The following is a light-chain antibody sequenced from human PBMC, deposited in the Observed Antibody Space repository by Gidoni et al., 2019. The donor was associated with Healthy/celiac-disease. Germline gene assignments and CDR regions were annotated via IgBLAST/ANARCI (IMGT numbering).Light chain of an antibody. CDR2: AVS. Sequence: QSALTQPPYATGSPGQSVTISCTGTSTDIGRYNFVSWYQQHPGKFPQLIIYAVSERPSGVPDRFSGSKSGNTASLTVSGLQAEDEADYYCASYVDSDNNCVFGGGTKVTVL. CDR3: ASYVDSDNNCV. CDR1: STDIGRYNF. J-gene: IGLJ3*02. V-gene: IGLV2-8*01.